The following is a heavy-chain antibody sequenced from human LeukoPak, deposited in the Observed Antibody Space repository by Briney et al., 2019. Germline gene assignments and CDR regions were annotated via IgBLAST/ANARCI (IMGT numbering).Heavy chain of an antibody. V-gene: IGHV4-34*01. CDR2: INHSGST. J-gene: IGHJ5*02. D-gene: IGHD3-3*01. CDR1: GGSFSGYY. Sequence: SETLSLTCAVYGGSFSGYYWSWIRQPPGKGLEWIGEINHSGSTNYNPSLKSRVTISVDKSKHQFSLKLSSVTAADTAVYYCARGGRTTRFYDFWSGRFDPWGQGTLVTVSS. CDR3: ARGGRTTRFYDFWSGRFDP.